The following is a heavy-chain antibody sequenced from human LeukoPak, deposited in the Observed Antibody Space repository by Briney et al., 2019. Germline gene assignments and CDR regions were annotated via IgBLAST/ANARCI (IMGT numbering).Heavy chain of an antibody. D-gene: IGHD5-24*01. CDR1: GYTFTGYY. Sequence: SVKVSCKASGYTFTGYYMHWVRQAPGQGLEWMGGIIPIFGTANYAQKFQGRVTITADESTSTAYMELSSLRSEDTAVYYCARVRGMATIINYFDYWGQGTLVTVSS. CDR2: IIPIFGTA. V-gene: IGHV1-69*13. J-gene: IGHJ4*02. CDR3: ARVRGMATIINYFDY.